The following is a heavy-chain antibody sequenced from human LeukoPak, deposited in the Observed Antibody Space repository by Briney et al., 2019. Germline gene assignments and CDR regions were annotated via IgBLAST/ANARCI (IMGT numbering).Heavy chain of an antibody. CDR1: GFTFSDAW. J-gene: IGHJ4*02. CDR3: SLRYCSGTSCPGY. Sequence: PGGSLRLSCAASGFTFSDAWLSWVRQAPGKGPEWVGRIKSSADGGATDYAAPVKGRFSVSRDDSKDTLYLQMNSLKTEDTAVYYCSLRYCSGTSCPGYWGQETLVTVSS. CDR2: IKSSADGGAT. V-gene: IGHV3-15*01. D-gene: IGHD2-8*02.